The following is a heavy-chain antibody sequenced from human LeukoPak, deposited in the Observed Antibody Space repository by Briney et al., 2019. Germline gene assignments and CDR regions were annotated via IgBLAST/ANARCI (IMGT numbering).Heavy chain of an antibody. CDR1: GLTFSCYG. Sequence: PGRSLRLSCAASGLTFSCYGMHWVRQAPGKGLGWVAVIWYVGSNKYYADSVKGRFTISRDNSKNTLYLQMNSLRAEDTAVYYCAKFGREYYYMDVWGKGTTVTVSS. D-gene: IGHD3-10*01. CDR2: IWYVGSNK. V-gene: IGHV3-33*06. J-gene: IGHJ6*03. CDR3: AKFGREYYYMDV.